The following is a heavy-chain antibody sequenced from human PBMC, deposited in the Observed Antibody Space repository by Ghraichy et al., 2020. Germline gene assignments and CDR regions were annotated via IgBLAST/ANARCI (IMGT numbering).Heavy chain of an antibody. D-gene: IGHD2-2*02. J-gene: IGHJ5*02. V-gene: IGHV4-31*03. Sequence: SETLSLTCTVSGGSISSGGYYWSWIRQHPGKGLEWIGYIYYSGSTYYNPSLKSRVTISVDTSKNQFSLKLSSVTAADTAVYYCAGEVVVPAAINWFDPWGQGTLVTVSS. CDR3: AGEVVVPAAINWFDP. CDR1: GGSISSGGYY. CDR2: IYYSGST.